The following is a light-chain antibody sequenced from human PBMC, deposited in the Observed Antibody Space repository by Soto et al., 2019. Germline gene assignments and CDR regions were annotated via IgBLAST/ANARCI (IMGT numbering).Light chain of an antibody. J-gene: IGKJ3*01. CDR3: QQYYSYPPGT. V-gene: IGKV1-8*01. CDR2: AAS. CDR1: QGISSY. Sequence: AIRMTQSPSSLSASTGDRVTITCRASQGISSYLAWYQQKPGKAPKLLIYAASTLQSGVPSRFSGSGSGTDFTLTISCLQSDDFATYYCQQYYSYPPGTFGPGTKVDIK.